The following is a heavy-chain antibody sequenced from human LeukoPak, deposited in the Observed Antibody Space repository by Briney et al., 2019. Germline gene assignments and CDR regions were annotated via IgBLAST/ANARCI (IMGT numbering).Heavy chain of an antibody. J-gene: IGHJ5*02. Sequence: ASVKVSCKASRYTFTSYGISWVRQAPGQGLEWMGWISAYNGNTNYAQKLQGRVTMTTDPSTSTAYMELRSLKSDDTAVYCCARDVQPSLEAAGTIGGFDPWGQGTLVTVSS. D-gene: IGHD6-13*01. CDR1: RYTFTSYG. CDR3: ARDVQPSLEAAGTIGGFDP. V-gene: IGHV1-18*01. CDR2: ISAYNGNT.